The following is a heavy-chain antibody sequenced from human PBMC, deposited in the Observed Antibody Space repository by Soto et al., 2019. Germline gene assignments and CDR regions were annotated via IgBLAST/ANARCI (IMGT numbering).Heavy chain of an antibody. V-gene: IGHV3-30-3*01. Sequence: QVQLVESGGGVVQPGRSLRLSCAASGFTFSSYAMHWVRQAPGKGLEWVAVISYDGSNKYYADSVKGRFTISRDNSKNTLYLQMNSLRAEDTAVYYCARVPRPPWEWWWYFDLWGRGTLVTVSS. CDR1: GFTFSSYA. CDR2: ISYDGSNK. CDR3: ARVPRPPWEWWWYFDL. D-gene: IGHD2-8*01. J-gene: IGHJ2*01.